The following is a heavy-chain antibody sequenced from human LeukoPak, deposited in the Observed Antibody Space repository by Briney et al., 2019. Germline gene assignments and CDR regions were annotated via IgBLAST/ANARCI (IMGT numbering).Heavy chain of an antibody. J-gene: IGHJ4*02. D-gene: IGHD2-15*01. V-gene: IGHV3-30*18. Sequence: QSGGSLRLSCAASGFTFSSYGMHWVRQAPGKGAEWVAAISYDGSKEYYADSVKGRFSISRDNSKNTLYLQMNSLRAEDTAVFYCAKGKALLEYYFDYWGQGTLVTVSS. CDR2: ISYDGSKE. CDR1: GFTFSSYG. CDR3: AKGKALLEYYFDY.